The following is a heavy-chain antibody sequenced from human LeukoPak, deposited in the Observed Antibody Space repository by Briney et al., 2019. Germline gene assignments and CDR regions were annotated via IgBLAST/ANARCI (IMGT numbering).Heavy chain of an antibody. CDR1: GFTVSSNY. CDR3: ARDNGYLESWFDP. J-gene: IGHJ5*02. CDR2: IYSGGST. D-gene: IGHD4-17*01. V-gene: IGHV3-53*01. Sequence: PGGSLRLSCAASGFTVSSNYMSWVRQAPGKGLEWVSVIYSGGSTYYADSVKGRFTISRDNSKNTLYLQMNSLRAEDTAVYYCARDNGYLESWFDPWGQGTLVTVSS.